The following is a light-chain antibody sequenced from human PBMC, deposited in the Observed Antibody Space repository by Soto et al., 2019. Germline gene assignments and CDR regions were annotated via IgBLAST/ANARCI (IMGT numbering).Light chain of an antibody. CDR3: HQTDGSLTWT. V-gene: IGKV1-39*01. CDR2: GAS. J-gene: IGKJ1*01. CDR1: QSIRYS. Sequence: DIQLTQSPSSLSASVGDRVTITCRASQSIRYSLNWYQQRPGEAPKVLIYGASNLQSGVPGRFSGSGSVTDLAITISSLQPEDFATHYCHQTDGSLTWTFGQGTRVEAK.